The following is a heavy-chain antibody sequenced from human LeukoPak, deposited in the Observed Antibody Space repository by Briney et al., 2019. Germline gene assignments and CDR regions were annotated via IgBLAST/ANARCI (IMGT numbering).Heavy chain of an antibody. CDR3: ARDARKEMATSFDY. Sequence: PGGSLRLSCAASGFTFSSYAMHWVRQAPGKGLEWVAVIWYDGSNKYYADSVKGRFTVSRDNSKNTLYLQMNSLRAEDTAVYYCARDARKEMATSFDYWGQGTLVTVSS. CDR1: GFTFSSYA. D-gene: IGHD5-24*01. J-gene: IGHJ4*02. CDR2: IWYDGSNK. V-gene: IGHV3-33*08.